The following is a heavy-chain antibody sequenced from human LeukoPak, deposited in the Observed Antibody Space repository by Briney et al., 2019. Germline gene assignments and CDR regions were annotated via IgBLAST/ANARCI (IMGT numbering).Heavy chain of an antibody. V-gene: IGHV4-39*01. Sequence: SETLSLTCTVSGDSTSSSTYYWDWLRQAPGKGLDWIGNIYDSGTTHYNPSLKSRVTISGDTSKNQFSLKLNSVTAADTAIYYCATHRRSGSGGSENAFEIWGQGTMVTVSS. CDR3: ATHRRSGSGGSENAFEI. CDR1: GDSTSSSTYY. CDR2: IYDSGTT. J-gene: IGHJ3*02. D-gene: IGHD5-12*01.